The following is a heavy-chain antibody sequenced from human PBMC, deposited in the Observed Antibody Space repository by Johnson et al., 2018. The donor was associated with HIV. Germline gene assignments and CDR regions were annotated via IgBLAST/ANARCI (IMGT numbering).Heavy chain of an antibody. V-gene: IGHV3-30-3*01. CDR3: ARDESYRKYALNAFDI. Sequence: QVQLVESGGGVVQPGRSLRLSCAASGFTFSTYAMHWVRQALGKGLEWVAVISYDGSNKYHAGSVKGRFTISRDNSKNSLYLQMNSLRAEDTAVYYCARDESYRKYALNAFDIWGQGTMVTVSS. CDR1: GFTFSTYA. D-gene: IGHD1-14*01. J-gene: IGHJ3*02. CDR2: ISYDGSNK.